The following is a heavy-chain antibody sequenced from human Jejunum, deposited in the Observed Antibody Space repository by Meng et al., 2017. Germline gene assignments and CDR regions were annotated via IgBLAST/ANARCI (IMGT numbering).Heavy chain of an antibody. CDR3: VRSIFPYVFDY. D-gene: IGHD3-10*02. Sequence: GESLKISCAASGFSFSSYWMHWVRQAPGKALVWVSHIKSEGTRASYADSVKGRFTISRDNAKNTLYLQMNSLRVEDTAVYYYVRSIFPYVFDYWGQGTLVTVSS. CDR2: IKSEGTRA. CDR1: GFSFSSYW. J-gene: IGHJ4*02. V-gene: IGHV3-74*01.